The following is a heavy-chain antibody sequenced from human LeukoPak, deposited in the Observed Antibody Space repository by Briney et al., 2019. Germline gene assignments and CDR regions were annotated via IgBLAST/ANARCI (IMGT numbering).Heavy chain of an antibody. CDR1: GFTFGDYA. V-gene: IGHV3-43*02. J-gene: IGHJ6*02. Sequence: GGSLRLSCAASGFTFGDYAMHWGRQAPGKGLEWVSLISGDGGSTYYAASVEGRFPISRDNNKNSLYLQMNSLRTEDTALYYCAKDRGSYYFYGMDVWGQGATVTVSS. CDR3: AKDRGSYYFYGMDV. CDR2: ISGDGGST.